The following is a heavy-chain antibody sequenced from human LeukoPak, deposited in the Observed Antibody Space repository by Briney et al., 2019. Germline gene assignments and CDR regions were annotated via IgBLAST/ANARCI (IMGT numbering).Heavy chain of an antibody. CDR1: GFTFSSYC. CDR3: ARDHDWGSRRPLDY. CDR2: IWYEVSNK. J-gene: IGHJ4*02. Sequence: GRSLRLSWAASGFTFSSYCMHWVRQAPDKVLEWVAVIWYEVSNKYYADSAKGRFPISRENSKNTLYLKMNSLRAEDTAVYYCARDHDWGSRRPLDYWGQGTLVTVSS. V-gene: IGHV3-33*01. D-gene: IGHD7-27*01.